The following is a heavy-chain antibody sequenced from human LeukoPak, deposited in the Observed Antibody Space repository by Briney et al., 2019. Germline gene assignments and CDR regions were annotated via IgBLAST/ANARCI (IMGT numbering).Heavy chain of an antibody. J-gene: IGHJ4*02. CDR2: ITYDGSNK. CDR3: ARDEYSSGHDY. V-gene: IGHV3-30*19. CDR1: GFTFNIFG. Sequence: GGSLRLSCAASGFTFNIFGMHWVRQAPGKGLEWVTFITYDGSNKYYADSVKGRFTISRDNSKNTLYLQMNSLRAEDTAVYYCARDEYSSGHDYWGQGTLVTVSS. D-gene: IGHD6-19*01.